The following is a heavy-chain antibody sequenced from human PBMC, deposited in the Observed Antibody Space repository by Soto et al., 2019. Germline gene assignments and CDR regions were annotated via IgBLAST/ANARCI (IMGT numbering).Heavy chain of an antibody. CDR2: ISGGGGVST. CDR1: GFTFSSYA. CDR3: AKDAISMVRGVNNWFDP. D-gene: IGHD3-10*01. V-gene: IGHV3-23*01. J-gene: IGHJ5*02. Sequence: EVQLLESGGGLVQPGGSLTLSCAASGFTFSSYAMTWVRQAPGKGLEWVSGISGGGGVSTYYADSVKGRFTISRDNSMNTLYLQMNRLRAEDTAVYYCAKDAISMVRGVNNWFDPWGQGTPVTVSS.